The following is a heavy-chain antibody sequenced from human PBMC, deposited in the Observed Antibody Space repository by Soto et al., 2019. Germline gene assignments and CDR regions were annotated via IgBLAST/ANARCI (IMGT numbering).Heavy chain of an antibody. CDR2: IDSAGGT. CDR3: AKDYPRSGSPGLEFDY. J-gene: IGHJ4*02. CDR1: GFTFSFYA. Sequence: EVQLLESGGDLGQPGGSLRLSCVASGFTFSFYAMSWVRQAPGKGLEWVSGIDSAGGTSYADSVKGRVTISRDNSKXXLYLQMNSLRAEDTAVYYCAKDYPRSGSPGLEFDYWGQGTLVTVSS. D-gene: IGHD3-10*01. V-gene: IGHV3-23*01.